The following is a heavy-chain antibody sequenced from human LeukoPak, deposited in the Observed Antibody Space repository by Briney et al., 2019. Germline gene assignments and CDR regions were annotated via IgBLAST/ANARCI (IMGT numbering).Heavy chain of an antibody. CDR2: MKQDGREK. J-gene: IGHJ4*02. Sequence: GGSLRLSCVASGFIFSNYWMSWVRQVPGKGLEWVANMKQDGREKYLVDSVKGRFTISRDNAKNSVYLQMNSLTDEDTGVYYCARLDASGLDYWGQGTLVTVSS. CDR3: ARLDASGLDY. V-gene: IGHV3-7*01. D-gene: IGHD6-19*01. CDR1: GFIFSNYW.